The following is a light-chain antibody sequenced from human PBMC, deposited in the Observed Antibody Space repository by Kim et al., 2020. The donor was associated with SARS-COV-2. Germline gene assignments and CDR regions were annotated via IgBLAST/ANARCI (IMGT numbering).Light chain of an antibody. Sequence: ASVGDEVTLTCRASQGIRSWLAWYQQRPEKAPNSLIYAASTLQSEVPSRFSGSGSGTDFTLTISNLQPEDFATYYCQQYDSYPLTFGGGTKVDIK. CDR3: QQYDSYPLT. V-gene: IGKV1D-16*01. CDR1: QGIRSW. J-gene: IGKJ4*01. CDR2: AAS.